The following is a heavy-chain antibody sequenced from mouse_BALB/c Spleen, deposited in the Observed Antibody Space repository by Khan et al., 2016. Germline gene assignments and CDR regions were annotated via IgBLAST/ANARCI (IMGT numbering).Heavy chain of an antibody. CDR1: GYSITSDYA. V-gene: IGHV3-2*02. CDR3: ARYYYGSSYYFDY. CDR2: ISYSGST. Sequence: EVQLQESGPGLVKPSQSLSLTCTVTGYSITSDYAWNWIRQFPGNKLEWMGYISYSGSTSYNPSLKSRISIPRDPSKNQFSLQLNSVTTEDTSTYYCARYYYGSSYYFDYWGQGTTLTVSS. J-gene: IGHJ2*01. D-gene: IGHD1-1*01.